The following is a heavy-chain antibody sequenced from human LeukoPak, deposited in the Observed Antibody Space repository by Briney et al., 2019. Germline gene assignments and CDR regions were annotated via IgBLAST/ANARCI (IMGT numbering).Heavy chain of an antibody. Sequence: QAGGSLRLSCAASGFTFSSYAMSWVRQAPGKGLEWVSAISGSGGSTYYADSVKGRFTISRDNSKNTLYLQMNSLRAEDTAVYYCAKDLGDGYTPYYFDYWGQGTLVTVSS. CDR3: AKDLGDGYTPYYFDY. J-gene: IGHJ4*02. D-gene: IGHD5-24*01. V-gene: IGHV3-23*01. CDR2: ISGSGGST. CDR1: GFTFSSYA.